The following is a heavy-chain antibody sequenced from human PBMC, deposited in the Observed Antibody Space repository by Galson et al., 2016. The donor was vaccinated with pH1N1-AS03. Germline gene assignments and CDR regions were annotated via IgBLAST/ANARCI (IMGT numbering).Heavy chain of an antibody. V-gene: IGHV1-69*13. D-gene: IGHD3-22*01. CDR2: IHPIFGTV. J-gene: IGHJ4*02. CDR1: GGTFSNFA. CDR3: ARDRYYDGSGRKFFESEY. Sequence: SVMVSCKASGGTFSNFAISWMRQAPGQGLEWMGGIHPIFGTVTYAQKFQGRLTVTADDSTSAAYMELSSLTSEDTAIYYCARDRYYDGSGRKFFESEYWGQGTLVIVSS.